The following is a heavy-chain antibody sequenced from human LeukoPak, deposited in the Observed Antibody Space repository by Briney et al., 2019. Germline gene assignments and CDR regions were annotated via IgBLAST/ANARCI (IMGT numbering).Heavy chain of an antibody. V-gene: IGHV1-2*02. CDR1: GYTFTGYY. J-gene: IGHJ5*02. D-gene: IGHD1-26*01. Sequence: GASVKVSCKASGYTFTGYYIHWVRQAPGQGLEWMGWINPNSGGTNYAQKFQGRVTMTRDTSISTAYMELIGLRSDDTAVYYCAGPWDQVGFDPWGQGTLVSVSS. CDR2: INPNSGGT. CDR3: AGPWDQVGFDP.